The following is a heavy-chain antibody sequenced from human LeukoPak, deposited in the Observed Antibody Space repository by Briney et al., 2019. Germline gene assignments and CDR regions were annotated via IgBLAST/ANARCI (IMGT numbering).Heavy chain of an antibody. CDR3: ARVGDYYGDYVRFDY. CDR1: GFTFSSYW. J-gene: IGHJ4*02. D-gene: IGHD4-17*01. CDR2: INSDGSST. V-gene: IGHV3-74*01. Sequence: EGSLRLSCAASGFTFSSYWMHWVRQAPGKGLVWVSRINSDGSSTTYADSVKGRFTISRDNAKNSLYLQMNSLRAEDTAVYYCARVGDYYGDYVRFDYWGQGALVSVSS.